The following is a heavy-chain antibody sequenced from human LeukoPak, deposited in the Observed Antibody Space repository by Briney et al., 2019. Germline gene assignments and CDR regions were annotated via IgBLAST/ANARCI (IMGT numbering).Heavy chain of an antibody. CDR3: AKGPLIRNWFDP. CDR1: GFTFSSYG. CDR2: IRYDGSNK. V-gene: IGHV3-30*02. J-gene: IGHJ5*02. D-gene: IGHD2-21*01. Sequence: GGSLRLSCAASGFTFSSYGMHWVRQAPGKGLEWVAFIRYDGSNKYYADSVKGRFTISRDNSKNTLYLQMNSLRAKDTAVYYCAKGPLIRNWFDPWGQGTLVTVSS.